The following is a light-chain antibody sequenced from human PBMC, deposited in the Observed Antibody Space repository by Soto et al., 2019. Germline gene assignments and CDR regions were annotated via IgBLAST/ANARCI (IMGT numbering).Light chain of an antibody. Sequence: DIHMTQSPSTLSASLGDRVTINCRSSQSISRCLAWYQQKPGKAPKLLIYKASSLESGVPLRFSGSGSGTEFTLTISSLQPDDFATYYCQQYNSYWTFGQGTKVDI. CDR3: QQYNSYWT. V-gene: IGKV1-5*03. J-gene: IGKJ1*01. CDR2: KAS. CDR1: QSISRC.